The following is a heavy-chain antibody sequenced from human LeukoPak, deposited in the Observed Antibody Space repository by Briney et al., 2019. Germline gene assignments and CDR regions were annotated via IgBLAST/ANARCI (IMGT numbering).Heavy chain of an antibody. D-gene: IGHD2-15*01. J-gene: IGHJ6*03. CDR2: INPNSGGT. CDR3: GRLGCSGGSCYSHYYYYMDV. CDR1: GYTFTGYY. V-gene: IGHV1-2*02. Sequence: ASVKVSCKASGYTFTGYYMHWARQAPGQGLEWMGWINPNSGGTNYAQKFQGRATMTRDTSISTAYMELSRLRSDDTAVYYCGRLGCSGGSCYSHYYYYMDVWGKGTTVTVSS.